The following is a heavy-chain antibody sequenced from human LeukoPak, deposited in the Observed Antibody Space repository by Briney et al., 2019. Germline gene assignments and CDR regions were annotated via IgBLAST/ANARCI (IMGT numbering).Heavy chain of an antibody. CDR3: AKKRVITTPTAIDWYFDL. CDR2: LSGSGGAT. Sequence: GGSLRLSCAASGFTFSNYAMTWVRQAPGKGLEWVSILSGSGGATYYADSVKGRFTISRDNSENTLFLQMNNLGAEGTAVYYCAKKRVITTPTAIDWYFDLWGRGTLLTVSS. J-gene: IGHJ2*01. V-gene: IGHV3-23*01. CDR1: GFTFSNYA. D-gene: IGHD1/OR15-1a*01.